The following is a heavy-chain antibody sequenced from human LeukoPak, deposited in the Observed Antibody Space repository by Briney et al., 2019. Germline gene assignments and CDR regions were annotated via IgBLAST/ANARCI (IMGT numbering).Heavy chain of an antibody. Sequence: SETLSLTCTVSGYSIRTDYYWGWIRQPPGKGPEWIGTIYKSGNTYYNPSLRSRVTISVDTSKNQFSLKLSSVTAADTAVYYCARLTTVTTVDYWGQGTLVTVSS. CDR2: IYKSGNT. J-gene: IGHJ4*02. CDR1: GYSIRTDYY. D-gene: IGHD4-17*01. V-gene: IGHV4-38-2*02. CDR3: ARLTTVTTVDY.